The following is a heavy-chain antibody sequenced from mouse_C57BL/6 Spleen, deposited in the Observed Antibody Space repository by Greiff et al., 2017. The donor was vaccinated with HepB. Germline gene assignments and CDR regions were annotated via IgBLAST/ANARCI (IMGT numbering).Heavy chain of an antibody. CDR3: ASGGNSRWFAY. V-gene: IGHV1-50*01. CDR1: GYTFTSYW. CDR2: IDPSDSYT. J-gene: IGHJ3*01. D-gene: IGHD2-1*01. Sequence: VQLQQPGAELVKPGASVKLSCKASGYTFTSYWMQWVKQRPGQGLEWIGEIDPSDSYTNYNQKFKGKATLTVATSSSTAYMQLSSLTSEDSAFYYCASGGNSRWFAYWGQGTLVTVSA.